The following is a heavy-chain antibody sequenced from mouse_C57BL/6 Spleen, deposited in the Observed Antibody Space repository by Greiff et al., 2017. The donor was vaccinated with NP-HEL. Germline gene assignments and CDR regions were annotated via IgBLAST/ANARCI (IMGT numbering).Heavy chain of an antibody. V-gene: IGHV5-17*01. CDR1: GFTFSDYG. Sequence: EVKLVESGGGLVKPGGSLKLSYAASGFTFSDYGMHWVRQAPEKGLEWVAYISSGSSTIYYADTVKGRFTISRDNAKNTLFLQMTSLRSEDTAMYYCARPHYYGSTLYYAMDYWGQGTSVTVSS. J-gene: IGHJ4*01. D-gene: IGHD1-1*01. CDR3: ARPHYYGSTLYYAMDY. CDR2: ISSGSSTI.